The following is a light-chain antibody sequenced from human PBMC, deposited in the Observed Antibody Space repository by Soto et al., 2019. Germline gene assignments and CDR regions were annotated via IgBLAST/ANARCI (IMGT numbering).Light chain of an antibody. CDR1: QAIGNY. CDR3: QQCHATTLT. J-gene: IGKJ5*01. CDR2: GAT. V-gene: IGKV1-39*01. Sequence: IQMTQSPSSLSSSFGDRVTITCRASQAIGNYLNWYQQKPGKAPNLLIFGATTLQSGVPSRFSGSGYGTNGTIIISVLKKEDGSMYYCQQCHATTLTFGQGTRLEIK.